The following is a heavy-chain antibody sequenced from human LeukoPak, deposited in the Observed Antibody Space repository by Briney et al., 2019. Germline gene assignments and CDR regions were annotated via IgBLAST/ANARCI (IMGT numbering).Heavy chain of an antibody. J-gene: IGHJ4*02. CDR2: ISGSGGST. CDR3: AKDVIGYWKPIDY. Sequence: PGGSLRLSCAVSGFTVSSNYMSWVRQAPGKGLEWVSAISGSGGSTYYADSVKGRFTISRDNSKNTLSLQIISLRVEDTAVYYCAKDVIGYWKPIDYWGQGTLVTVSS. CDR1: GFTVSSNY. D-gene: IGHD3-22*01. V-gene: IGHV3-23*01.